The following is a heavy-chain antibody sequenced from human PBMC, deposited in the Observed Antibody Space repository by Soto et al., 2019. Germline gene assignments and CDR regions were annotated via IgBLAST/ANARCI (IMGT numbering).Heavy chain of an antibody. V-gene: IGHV5-51*01. Sequence: PGESLKISCRGSGYTFTNHWIAWVRQMPGKGLEWIGIIYPGDSDTRYSPSLQGQVTISADKSISTAYLQWRSLKASDTAIIYCAKQGYTFGNYYFDYWGQGNPVTVSS. CDR2: IYPGDSDT. D-gene: IGHD5-18*01. CDR3: AKQGYTFGNYYFDY. CDR1: GYTFTNHW. J-gene: IGHJ4*02.